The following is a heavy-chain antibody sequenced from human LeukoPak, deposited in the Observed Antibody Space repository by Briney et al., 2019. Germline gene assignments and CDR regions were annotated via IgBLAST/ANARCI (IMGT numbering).Heavy chain of an antibody. J-gene: IGHJ4*02. CDR1: GITLSNYG. V-gene: IGHV3-23*01. D-gene: IGHD3-22*01. CDR3: AKRGVVIRVILVGFHKEAYYFDS. CDR2: ISGSGGST. Sequence: PGGSLRLSCRVSGITLSNYGMSWVRQAPGKGLEWVAGISGSGGSTNYADSVKGRFTISRDNPKNTLYLQMTSLRAEDTAVYFCAKRGVVIRVILVGFHKEAYYFDSWGQGAPVTVSS.